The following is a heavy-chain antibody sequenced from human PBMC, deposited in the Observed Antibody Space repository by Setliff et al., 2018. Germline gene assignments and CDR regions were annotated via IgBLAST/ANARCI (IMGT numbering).Heavy chain of an antibody. D-gene: IGHD1-26*01. CDR1: GASTTTYY. CDR2: IFSGGST. CDR3: ATIDGRWAPPQYYFDS. V-gene: IGHV4-59*08. J-gene: IGHJ4*02. Sequence: SETLSLTCAVSGASTTTYYWSWIRQPPGKGLEWIGYIFSGGSTKFNPPLKSRVTISVDTSKNHFSLRLTSVTAADSAIYYCATIDGRWAPPQYYFDSWGLGTLVTVSS.